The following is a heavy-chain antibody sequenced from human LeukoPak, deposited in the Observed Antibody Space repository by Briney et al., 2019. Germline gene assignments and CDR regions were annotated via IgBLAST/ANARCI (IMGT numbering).Heavy chain of an antibody. J-gene: IGHJ5*02. Sequence: SETLSLTCTVSGGSISSYYWSWIRQPPGKGLEWIGYIYYSGSTNYNPSLKSRVTISVDTSKNQFSLKLSSVTAADTAVYYCARSPPGGLDNWFDPWGQGTLVTVSS. CDR1: GGSISSYY. V-gene: IGHV4-59*01. CDR2: IYYSGST. D-gene: IGHD3-16*01. CDR3: ARSPPGGLDNWFDP.